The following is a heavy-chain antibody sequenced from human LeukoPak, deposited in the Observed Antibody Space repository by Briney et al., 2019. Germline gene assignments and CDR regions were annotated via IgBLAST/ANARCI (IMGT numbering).Heavy chain of an antibody. J-gene: IGHJ3*02. D-gene: IGHD3-22*01. CDR2: IYYSGST. CDR3: ARDSMIGAFDI. CDR1: GGSISSYY. V-gene: IGHV4-59*01. Sequence: SETLSLTCAVAGGSISSYYWSWIRQPPGKGLEWIGYIYYSGSTNYNPSLKSRVTISVDTSKNQFSLKLSSVTAADTAVYYCARDSMIGAFDIWGQGTMVTVSS.